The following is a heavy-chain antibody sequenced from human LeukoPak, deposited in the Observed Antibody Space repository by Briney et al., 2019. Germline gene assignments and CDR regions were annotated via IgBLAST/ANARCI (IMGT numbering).Heavy chain of an antibody. J-gene: IGHJ4*02. D-gene: IGHD5-18*01. CDR3: AKPKVPYSYGRFFDY. CDR1: GFTFDDYA. Sequence: GRSLRLSCAASGFTFDDYAMHWVRQAPGKGLEWVSGISWNSGSIGYADSVKGRFTISRDNAKNSLYLQINSLRAEDMALYYCAKPKVPYSYGRFFDYWGQGTLVTVSS. CDR2: ISWNSGSI. V-gene: IGHV3-9*03.